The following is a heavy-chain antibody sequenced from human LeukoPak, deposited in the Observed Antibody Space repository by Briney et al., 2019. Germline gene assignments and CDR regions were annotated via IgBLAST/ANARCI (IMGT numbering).Heavy chain of an antibody. V-gene: IGHV3-15*01. CDR2: IQSKTYGETT. Sequence: PGGSLRLSCAASGFTFSNAWLSWVRQAPGKGLEWVGRIQSKTYGETTDYAAPVKGRFTISRDDSKNTLFLEMNSLKTEDTAVYYCTTATSYWGQGTLVTVSS. CDR1: GFTFSNAW. J-gene: IGHJ4*02. CDR3: TTATSY.